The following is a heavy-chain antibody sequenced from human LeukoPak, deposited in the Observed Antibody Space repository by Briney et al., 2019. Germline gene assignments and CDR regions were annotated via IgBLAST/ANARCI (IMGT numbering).Heavy chain of an antibody. V-gene: IGHV4-39*01. CDR2: IYYSGST. J-gene: IGHJ3*02. D-gene: IGHD3-3*01. CDR1: GGSISSSSYY. CDR3: ANIYYDFWSGYRRGAFDI. Sequence: SETLSLTCTVSGGSISSSSYYWGWIRQAPGKGLEWIGSIYYSGSTYYNPSLKSRVTISVDTSKNQFSLKLSSVTAADTAVYYCANIYYDFWSGYRRGAFDIWGQGTMVTVSS.